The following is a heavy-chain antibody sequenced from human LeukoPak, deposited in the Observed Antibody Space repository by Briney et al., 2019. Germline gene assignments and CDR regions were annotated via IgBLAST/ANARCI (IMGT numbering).Heavy chain of an antibody. Sequence: SETLSLTCTVSGGSISSSSYYWGWIRQPPGKGLEWIGSIYYSGSTYYNPSLKSRVTISVDTSKNQFSLKLSSVTAADTAVYYCARELWFGEPYYFDYWGQGTLVTVSS. CDR2: IYYSGST. J-gene: IGHJ4*02. V-gene: IGHV4-39*07. D-gene: IGHD3-10*01. CDR3: ARELWFGEPYYFDY. CDR1: GGSISSSSYY.